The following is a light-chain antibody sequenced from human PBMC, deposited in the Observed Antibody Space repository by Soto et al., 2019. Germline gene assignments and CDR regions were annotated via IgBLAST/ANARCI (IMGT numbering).Light chain of an antibody. V-gene: IGKV3-20*01. CDR1: QIAPSSN. J-gene: IGKJ3*01. CDR2: GAS. Sequence: ETVLTQSPGTLSLSPGERVTLSCRTSQIAPSSNLAWYQQKPGQAPRLLIYGASSRATGIPDRFSGSGSGTDFTLTVIRREPDDVEVYFCHHYGTFGPGTKVDLK. CDR3: HHYGT.